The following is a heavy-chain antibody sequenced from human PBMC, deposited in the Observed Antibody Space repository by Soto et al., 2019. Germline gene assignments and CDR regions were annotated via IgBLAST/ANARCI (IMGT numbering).Heavy chain of an antibody. D-gene: IGHD1-26*01. J-gene: IGHJ4*02. V-gene: IGHV3-30*03. CDR2: ISYDGSNK. CDR1: GFTFSSYG. Sequence: QVQLVESGGGVVQPGRSLRLSCAASGFTFSSYGMHWVRQAPGKGLEWVAVISYDGSNKYYADSVKGRFTISRDNSKNTLYLQMNSLRAEDTAVYYCARGGAWELLSPPDYWGQGTLVTVSS. CDR3: ARGGAWELLSPPDY.